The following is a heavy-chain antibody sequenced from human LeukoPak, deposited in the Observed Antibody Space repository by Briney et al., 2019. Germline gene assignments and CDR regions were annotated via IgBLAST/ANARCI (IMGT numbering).Heavy chain of an antibody. J-gene: IGHJ4*02. CDR2: IYYSGST. D-gene: IGHD3-22*01. V-gene: IGHV4-30-4*01. CDR3: ARDRPDSSGYYYFDY. Sequence: SETLSLACTVSGGSISSGDYHWSWIRQPPGKGLEWIGYIYYSGSTYYNPSLKSRVTISVDTSKNQFSLKLSSVTAADTAVYYCARDRPDSSGYYYFDYWGQGTLVTVSS. CDR1: GGSISSGDYH.